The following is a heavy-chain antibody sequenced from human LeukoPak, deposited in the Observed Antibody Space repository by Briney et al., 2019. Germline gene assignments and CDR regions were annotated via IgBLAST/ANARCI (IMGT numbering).Heavy chain of an antibody. J-gene: IGHJ3*01. V-gene: IGHV3-23*01. D-gene: IGHD4-17*01. CDR3: AQDWPSAVTTTPGF. CDR1: GFTFRDYV. CDR2: ISPTGDST. Sequence: GGSLRLSCAASGFTFRDYVISWVRQAPGKGLEWVSSISPTGDSTYYAGSVRGRFTLSRDNSKNTVYFQMNSLRAEDTAIYYCAQDWPSAVTTTPGFWDQGTMVIVSS.